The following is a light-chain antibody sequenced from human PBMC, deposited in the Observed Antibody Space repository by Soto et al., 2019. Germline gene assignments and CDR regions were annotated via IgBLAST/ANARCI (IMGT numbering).Light chain of an antibody. Sequence: QSALTQPASVSGSPGQSITISCTGTSSDVGTYNLVSWYQQHPGKAPKLIIYEGSKRPSGVSNRFSGSKSGNTASLTVSGLQAEDEADYYCCSYAGSYTGVFGGGTQLTVL. J-gene: IGLJ3*02. CDR3: CSYAGSYTGV. CDR2: EGS. V-gene: IGLV2-23*01. CDR1: SSDVGTYNL.